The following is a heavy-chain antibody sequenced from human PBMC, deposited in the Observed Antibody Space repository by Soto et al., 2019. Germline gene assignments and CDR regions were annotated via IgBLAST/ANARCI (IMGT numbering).Heavy chain of an antibody. D-gene: IGHD6-19*01. Sequence: QVQLVQSGAEVKKPGASVKVSCKASGYTFTSYYMHWVRQAPGQGLEWMGIINPSGGSTSYAKKFQGRVTMTRDTSTSTVYMELSSLRSEDTAVYYCARDSSGRTFDPWGQGTLVTVSS. CDR2: INPSGGST. J-gene: IGHJ5*02. CDR3: ARDSSGRTFDP. V-gene: IGHV1-46*01. CDR1: GYTFTSYY.